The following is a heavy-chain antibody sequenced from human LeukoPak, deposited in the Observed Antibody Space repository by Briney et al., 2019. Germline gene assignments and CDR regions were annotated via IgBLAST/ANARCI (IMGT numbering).Heavy chain of an antibody. CDR1: GFIFSDYA. D-gene: IGHD6-13*01. CDR2: ISYDGINK. J-gene: IGHJ4*02. CDR3: ARRRNPGREAAGLDY. V-gene: IGHV3-30*01. Sequence: GGSLRLSCAASGFIFSDYAMHWVRQAPGKGLEWVSVISYDGINKFYADSVRGRFTISRDNFQNTLYLQMDSLRAEDMALYYCARRRNPGREAAGLDYWGQGTLATVSS.